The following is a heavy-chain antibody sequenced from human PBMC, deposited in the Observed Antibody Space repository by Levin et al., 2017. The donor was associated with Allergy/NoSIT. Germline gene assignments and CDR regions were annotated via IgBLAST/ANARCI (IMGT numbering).Heavy chain of an antibody. CDR1: GGSISSSSYY. CDR2: IYYSGST. D-gene: IGHD2-2*01. CDR3: GSIRIVVVPAAPGNMDY. Sequence: SETLSLTCTVSGGSISSSSYYWGWIRQPPGTGLEWIGSIYYSGSTYYNPSLKSRVTISVDTSKNQFSLKLSSVTAADTAVYYCGSIRIVVVPAAPGNMDYWGQGTLVTVSS. J-gene: IGHJ4*02. V-gene: IGHV4-39*01.